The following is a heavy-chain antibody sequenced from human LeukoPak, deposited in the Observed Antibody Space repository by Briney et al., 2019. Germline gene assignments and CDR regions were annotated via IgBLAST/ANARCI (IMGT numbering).Heavy chain of an antibody. CDR2: ISSNGGST. CDR3: ASNWGDGYNYY. D-gene: IGHD5-24*01. V-gene: IGHV3-64*01. CDR1: GFTFSSYG. Sequence: PGGSLRLSCAASGFTFSSYGMSWVRQAPGKGLEYVSAISSNGGSTYYANSVKGRFTISRDNSKNTLYLQMGSLRAEDMAVYYCASNWGDGYNYYWGQGTLVTVSS. J-gene: IGHJ4*02.